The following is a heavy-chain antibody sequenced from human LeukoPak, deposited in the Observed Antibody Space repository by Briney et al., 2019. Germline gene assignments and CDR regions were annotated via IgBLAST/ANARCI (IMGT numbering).Heavy chain of an antibody. Sequence: SETLSLTCTVSGGSINDFYWNWIRQPPGKGLEWIGYIYSSGTTNYNPSLKSRVTISVDTSKNQFSLKLSSVTAADTAVYYCARRPGTSPFDYWGQGTLVTVSS. V-gene: IGHV4-59*12. CDR2: IYSSGTT. D-gene: IGHD1-7*01. CDR3: ARRPGTSPFDY. J-gene: IGHJ4*02. CDR1: GGSINDFY.